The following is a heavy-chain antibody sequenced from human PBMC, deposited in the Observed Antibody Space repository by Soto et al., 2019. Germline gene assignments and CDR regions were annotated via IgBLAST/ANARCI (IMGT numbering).Heavy chain of an antibody. CDR2: ISPMYGTA. Sequence: QVQLVQSGAEVKKPGSSVKVSCKASGGTFSRYAFSWVRQAPGQGPEWMGGISPMYGTANYAQKFQGRVTIIADRSTNTVYMELSSLRSEDTAVYYCAKGDGGLRDNWKYYYYAIDVWGPGTSVTVSS. CDR1: GGTFSRYA. J-gene: IGHJ6*02. V-gene: IGHV1-69*14. CDR3: AKGDGGLRDNWKYYYYAIDV. D-gene: IGHD1-1*01.